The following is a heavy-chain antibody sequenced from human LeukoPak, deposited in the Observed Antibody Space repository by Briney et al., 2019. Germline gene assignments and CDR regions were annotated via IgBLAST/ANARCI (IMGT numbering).Heavy chain of an antibody. V-gene: IGHV1-18*01. CDR3: ARVDDHYDILTGPGDAFDI. CDR2: ISAYNGNT. CDR1: GYTFTSYG. J-gene: IGHJ3*02. D-gene: IGHD3-9*01. Sequence: ASVKVSCKASGYTFTSYGISWVRQAPGQGLEWMGWISAYNGNTNYAQKLQGRVTMTTDTSTSIAYMELRSLRSDDTAVYYCARVDDHYDILTGPGDAFDIWGQGTMVTVSS.